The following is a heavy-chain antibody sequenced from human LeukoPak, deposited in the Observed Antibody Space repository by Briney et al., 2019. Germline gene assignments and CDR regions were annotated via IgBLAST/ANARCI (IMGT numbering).Heavy chain of an antibody. Sequence: GGSLRLSCEASGFSFSSYWMSWVRQAPGKGLEWVANIKQDGSEKYYVDSVKGRFTISRDNAKNSLYLQMNSLRAEDTAVYYCARSSKTGTFDYWGQGTLVTVSS. V-gene: IGHV3-7*01. D-gene: IGHD1-1*01. J-gene: IGHJ4*02. CDR1: GFSFSSYW. CDR3: ARSSKTGTFDY. CDR2: IKQDGSEK.